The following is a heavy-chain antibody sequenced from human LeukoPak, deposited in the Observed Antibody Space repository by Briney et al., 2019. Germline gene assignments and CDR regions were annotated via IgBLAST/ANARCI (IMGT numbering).Heavy chain of an antibody. D-gene: IGHD3-10*01. CDR3: ARDRWLGELAPLDY. Sequence: PSETLSLTCAVSGYSISSGYYWGWIRQPPGKGLEWIGSIYHSGSTYYNPSLKSRVTISVDTSKNQFSLKLSSVTAADTAVYYCARDRWLGELAPLDYWGQGTLVTVSS. J-gene: IGHJ4*02. V-gene: IGHV4-38-2*02. CDR1: GYSISSGYY. CDR2: IYHSGST.